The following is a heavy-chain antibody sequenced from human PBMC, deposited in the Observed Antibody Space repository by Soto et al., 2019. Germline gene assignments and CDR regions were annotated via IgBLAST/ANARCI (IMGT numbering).Heavy chain of an antibody. CDR1: GDSITGRSHY. Sequence: SETLSLTCTISGDSITGRSHYWGWIRQPPGEGLQWIGNIHHSGSTSYNPSLKSRLTISVDRSKNQVSLNLTSVTAADTAVYYCARLGGYYQALDHWSQGTLVTVSS. CDR2: IHHSGST. D-gene: IGHD3-3*01. J-gene: IGHJ4*02. CDR3: ARLGGYYQALDH. V-gene: IGHV4-39*07.